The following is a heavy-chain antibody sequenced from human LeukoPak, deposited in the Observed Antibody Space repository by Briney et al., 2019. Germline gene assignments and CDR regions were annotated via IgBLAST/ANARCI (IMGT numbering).Heavy chain of an antibody. D-gene: IGHD6-13*01. J-gene: IGHJ4*02. V-gene: IGHV3-9*01. CDR3: AKDMFSSSWSTIYPFDY. CDR2: ISWNSGSI. Sequence: GGSLRLSCAASGFTFDDYAMHWVRQAPGKGLEWVSGISWNSGSIGYADSVKGRFTISRDNAKNSLYLQMNSLRAEDTALYYCAKDMFSSSWSTIYPFDYWGQGTLVTVSS. CDR1: GFTFDDYA.